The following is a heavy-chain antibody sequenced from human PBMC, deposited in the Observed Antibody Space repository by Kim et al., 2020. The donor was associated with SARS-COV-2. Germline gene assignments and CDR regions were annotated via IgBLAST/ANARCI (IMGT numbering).Heavy chain of an antibody. CDR3: ARDGYDSRTLDGWYFDL. D-gene: IGHD3-22*01. Sequence: SETLSLTCTVSGGSISSYYWSWIRQPPGKGLEWIGYIYYSGSNNYNTSLKRRVTISVDTSKKQFSLKLSSVTDADTAVYYCARDGYDSRTLDGWYFDLWGRGAPGTVSS. CDR2: IYYSGSN. J-gene: IGHJ2*01. CDR1: GGSISSYY. V-gene: IGHV4-59*13.